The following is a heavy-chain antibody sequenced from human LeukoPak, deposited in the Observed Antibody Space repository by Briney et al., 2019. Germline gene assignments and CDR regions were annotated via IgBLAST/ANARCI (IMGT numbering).Heavy chain of an antibody. CDR1: GYTFTSYA. CDR2: INTNTGNP. D-gene: IGHD3-10*01. V-gene: IGHV7-4-1*02. CDR3: ASHPARGVIGYYGMDV. Sequence: ASVKVSCKASGYTFTSYAMNWVRQAPGQGLEWMGWINTNTGNPTYAQGFTGRFVFSLDTSVSTAYLQISSLKAEDTAVYYCASHPARGVIGYYGMDVWGKGTTVTVSS. J-gene: IGHJ6*04.